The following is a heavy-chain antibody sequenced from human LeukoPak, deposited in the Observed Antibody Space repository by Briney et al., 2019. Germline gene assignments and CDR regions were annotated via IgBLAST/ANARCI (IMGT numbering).Heavy chain of an antibody. V-gene: IGHV1-18*01. CDR3: ARDGLYNWNYVFDP. D-gene: IGHD1-7*01. Sequence: ASVKASCKASGYTFTSYGISWVRQAPGQGLEGMGWISAYNGNTNDAQKLQGRVTMTTETSTRTAYMGLTSLRSDDTAVYYCARDGLYNWNYVFDPWGQGTLVTVSS. CDR1: GYTFTSYG. CDR2: ISAYNGNT. J-gene: IGHJ5*02.